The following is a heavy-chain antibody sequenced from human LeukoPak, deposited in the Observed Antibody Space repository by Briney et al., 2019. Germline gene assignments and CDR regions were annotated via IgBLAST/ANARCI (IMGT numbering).Heavy chain of an antibody. CDR3: ARASWTMVRGVSQYFDY. CDR2: IYYSGST. D-gene: IGHD3-10*01. Sequence: SETLSLTCTVSGGSISSHYWSWIRQPPGKGLEWMGYIYYSGSTNYNPSLKSRVTISVDTSKNQFSLKLSSVTAADTAVYYCARASWTMVRGVSQYFDYWGQGTLVTVSS. J-gene: IGHJ4*02. V-gene: IGHV4-59*11. CDR1: GGSISSHY.